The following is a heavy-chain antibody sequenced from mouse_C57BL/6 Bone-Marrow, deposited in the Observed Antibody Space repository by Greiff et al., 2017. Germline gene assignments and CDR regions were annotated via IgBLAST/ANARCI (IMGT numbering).Heavy chain of an antibody. D-gene: IGHD1-1*01. Sequence: LQQSGAELARPGASVKLSCKASGYTFTSYGISWVKQRTGQGLEWIGEIYPRSGNTYYNEKFKGKATLTADKSSSTAYMELRSLTSEDSAVYFCARIYGSSRYFDVWGTGTTVTVSS. CDR2: IYPRSGNT. CDR3: ARIYGSSRYFDV. V-gene: IGHV1-81*01. CDR1: GYTFTSYG. J-gene: IGHJ1*03.